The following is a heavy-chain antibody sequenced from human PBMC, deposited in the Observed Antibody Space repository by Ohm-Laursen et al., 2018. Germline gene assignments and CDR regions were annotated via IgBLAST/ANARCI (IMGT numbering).Heavy chain of an antibody. CDR1: GGTFSSYA. Sequence: GASVKVSCKASGGTFSSYAISWVRQAPGQGLEWMGWINPNSGGTNYAQKFQGRVTMTRDTSISTAYMELSRLRSDDTAVYYCARDDGGSRDGYNVFDYWGQGTLVTVSS. J-gene: IGHJ4*02. V-gene: IGHV1-2*02. CDR3: ARDDGGSRDGYNVFDY. D-gene: IGHD5-24*01. CDR2: INPNSGGT.